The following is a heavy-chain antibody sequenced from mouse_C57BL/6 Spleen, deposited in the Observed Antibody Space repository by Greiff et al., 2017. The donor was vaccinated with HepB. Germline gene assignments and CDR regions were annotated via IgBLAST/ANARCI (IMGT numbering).Heavy chain of an antibody. Sequence: EVQLVESGGGLVKPGGSLKLSCAASGFTFSSYAMSWVRQTPEKRLEWVATISDGGSYTYYPDNVKGRFTISRDNAKNNLYLQMSHLKSEDTAMYYCARADTVAWYFDVWGTGTTVTVSS. CDR2: ISDGGSYT. D-gene: IGHD1-1*01. CDR3: ARADTVAWYFDV. CDR1: GFTFSSYA. V-gene: IGHV5-4*01. J-gene: IGHJ1*03.